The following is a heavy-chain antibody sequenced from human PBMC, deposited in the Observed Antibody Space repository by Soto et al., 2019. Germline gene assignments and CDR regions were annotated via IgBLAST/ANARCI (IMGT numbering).Heavy chain of an antibody. Sequence: QVQLVESGGGVVQPGRSLRLSCAASGFTFSSYAMHWVRQAPGKGLEWVAVISYDGSNKYYADSVKGRFTISRDNSKNTLYLQMNSLRAEDTAVYYCAREKGRGVGATQRGPDYWGQGTLVTVSS. V-gene: IGHV3-30-3*01. J-gene: IGHJ4*02. D-gene: IGHD1-26*01. CDR2: ISYDGSNK. CDR1: GFTFSSYA. CDR3: AREKGRGVGATQRGPDY.